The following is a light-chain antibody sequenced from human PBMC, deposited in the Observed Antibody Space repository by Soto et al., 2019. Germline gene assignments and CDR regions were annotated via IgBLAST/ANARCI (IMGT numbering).Light chain of an antibody. CDR3: QPYNGTLGAYSV. J-gene: IGLJ1*01. CDR2: GNS. CDR1: SSNIGAGYD. Sequence: QSVLTQPPSVSGAPGQRVTISCTGSSSNIGAGYDVHWYQQLPGTAPKLLIYGNSNRPSGVPDRFSGSKSGTSASLAITGLQAEDEADYYSQPYNGTLGAYSVCGAESKVT. V-gene: IGLV1-40*01.